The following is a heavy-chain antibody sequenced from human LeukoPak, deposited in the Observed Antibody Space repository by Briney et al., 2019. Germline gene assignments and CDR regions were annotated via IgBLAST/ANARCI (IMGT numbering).Heavy chain of an antibody. Sequence: SETLSLTCAVSGGSISSYYWSWIRQPPGKGLEWIGYIYYSGSTNYNPSLKSRVTISVDTSKNQFSLKLSSVTAADTAVYYCASTGTRPYDAFDIWGQGTMVTVSS. CDR1: GGSISSYY. CDR2: IYYSGST. J-gene: IGHJ3*02. CDR3: ASTGTRPYDAFDI. V-gene: IGHV4-59*01. D-gene: IGHD1-1*01.